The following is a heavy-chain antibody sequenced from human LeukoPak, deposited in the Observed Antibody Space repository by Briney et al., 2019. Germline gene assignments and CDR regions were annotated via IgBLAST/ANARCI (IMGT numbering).Heavy chain of an antibody. CDR2: IWFDGSNK. Sequence: GGSLRLSCAASGFTFSTYGMHWVRQAPGRGLEWVEVIWFDGSNKYNADSVRGRFTISRDNSKNTLYLEMNSLRDEDTAVYYCAKASGRYCSSTRCQAPLDYWGQGTLVTVSS. V-gene: IGHV3-33*06. D-gene: IGHD2-2*01. CDR1: GFTFSTYG. CDR3: AKASGRYCSSTRCQAPLDY. J-gene: IGHJ4*02.